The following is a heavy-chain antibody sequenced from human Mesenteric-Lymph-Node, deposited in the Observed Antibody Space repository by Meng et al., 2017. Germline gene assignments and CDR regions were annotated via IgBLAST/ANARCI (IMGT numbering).Heavy chain of an antibody. CDR1: GFTISRHW. CDR2: INSDGRTT. J-gene: IGHJ4*02. Sequence: EVQLVESGGGVVQPAGSLRLSCAASGFTISRHWMHWVRQAPGKGLVWVSRINSDGRTTNYADSVKGRFTISRDNAKNTLYLQMNSLRAEDTAVYFCTGLSGPFDYWGQGTLVTVSS. CDR3: TGLSGPFDY. V-gene: IGHV3-74*01. D-gene: IGHD6-19*01.